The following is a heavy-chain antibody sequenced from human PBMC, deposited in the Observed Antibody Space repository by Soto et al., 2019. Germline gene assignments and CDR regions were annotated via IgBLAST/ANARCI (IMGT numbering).Heavy chain of an antibody. V-gene: IGHV4-59*01. Sequence: PSETLALTCTVSGGSISSYYWGWIRQPPGKGLEWIGYIYYSGNTYYNPSLKGRVTISVDTSKNQFSLKLSSVTAADTAVYYCSRAYTAKGGLYYYYGMDVWGQGTTVTVSS. J-gene: IGHJ6*02. CDR2: IYYSGNT. CDR3: SRAYTAKGGLYYYYGMDV. CDR1: GGSISSYY. D-gene: IGHD5-18*01.